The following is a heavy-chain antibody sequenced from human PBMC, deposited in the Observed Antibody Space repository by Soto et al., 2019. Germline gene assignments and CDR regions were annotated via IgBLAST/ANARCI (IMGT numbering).Heavy chain of an antibody. CDR1: GGTFSSYA. V-gene: IGHV1-69*01. J-gene: IGHJ6*02. Sequence: QVPLVQSGAEVKKPGSSVKVSCKASGGTFSSYAISWVRQAPGQGLEWMGGIIPIFGTANYAQKFQGRVTITADESTSTAYMELSSLRSEDTAVYYCASMWLQLPVGYYYGMDVWGQGTTVTVSS. CDR3: ASMWLQLPVGYYYGMDV. CDR2: IIPIFGTA. D-gene: IGHD5-18*01.